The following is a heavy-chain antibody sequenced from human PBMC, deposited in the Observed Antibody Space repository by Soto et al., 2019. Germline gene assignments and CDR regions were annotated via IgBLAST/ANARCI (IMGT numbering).Heavy chain of an antibody. CDR1: GGSISSGGYS. CDR3: ASAPRAWFDYYYGMDV. Sequence: SETLSLTCAVSGGSISSGGYSWSWIRQPPGKGLEWIGYIYYSGSTNYNPSLKSRVTISVDTSKNQLSLKLSSVTAADTAVYYCASAPRAWFDYYYGMDVWGQGTTVTAP. V-gene: IGHV4-61*08. CDR2: IYYSGST. J-gene: IGHJ6*02. D-gene: IGHD3-22*01.